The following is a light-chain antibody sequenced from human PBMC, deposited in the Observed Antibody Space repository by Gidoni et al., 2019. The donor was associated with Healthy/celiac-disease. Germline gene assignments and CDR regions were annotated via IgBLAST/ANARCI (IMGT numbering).Light chain of an antibody. Sequence: EIVLTQSPATLSVSPGERATLSCRASQSVSSNLAWYQQKPGHAPRLLIYGASTRATGIPARFSGSGSGTEFTLTISSLQSEDFAVYYCQQHNNWPATWTFGQGTKVEIK. V-gene: IGKV3-15*01. J-gene: IGKJ1*01. CDR2: GAS. CDR1: QSVSSN. CDR3: QQHNNWPATWT.